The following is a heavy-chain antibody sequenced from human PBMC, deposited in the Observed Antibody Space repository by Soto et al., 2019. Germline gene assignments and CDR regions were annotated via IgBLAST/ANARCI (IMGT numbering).Heavy chain of an antibody. CDR2: IYHSGTT. CDR1: GDSISSSFW. Sequence: QVQLQESGPGLVKPPGTLSLTCAVSGDSISSSFWWSWVRLPPGKGLEWIGEIYHSGTTNYNPSLKRRVTISVDKSKNQFSLKMSSLTAADTAVYYCARRGDGSGSLDYWGQGTLVTVFS. CDR3: ARRGDGSGSLDY. J-gene: IGHJ4*02. V-gene: IGHV4-4*03. D-gene: IGHD3-10*01.